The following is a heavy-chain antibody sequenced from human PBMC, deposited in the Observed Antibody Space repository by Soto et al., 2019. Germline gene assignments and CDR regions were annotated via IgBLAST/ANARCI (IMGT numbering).Heavy chain of an antibody. D-gene: IGHD4-17*01. CDR1: GFTFSSYG. V-gene: IGHV3-30*18. J-gene: IGHJ6*02. Sequence: GGSLRLSCAASGFTFSSYGMHWVRQAPGKGLEWVAVISYDGSNKYYADSVKGRFTISRDNSKNTLYLQMNSLRAEDTAVYYCAKDFYGGNSPYYYYGMDVWGQGTTVTVSS. CDR3: AKDFYGGNSPYYYYGMDV. CDR2: ISYDGSNK.